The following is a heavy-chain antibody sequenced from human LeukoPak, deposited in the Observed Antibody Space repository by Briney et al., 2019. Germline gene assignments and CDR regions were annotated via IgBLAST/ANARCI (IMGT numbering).Heavy chain of an antibody. D-gene: IGHD2-15*01. V-gene: IGHV3-48*03. Sequence: GGSLRLSCAASGFTFSSYEMNWVRQAPGKGLEWVSYISSSGSTIYYADSVKGRFTISRDSARNSVSLQLNSLRVEDTAVYYCARDAGIVAFDIWGQGTVVTVSS. CDR3: ARDAGIVAFDI. CDR2: ISSSGSTI. CDR1: GFTFSSYE. J-gene: IGHJ3*02.